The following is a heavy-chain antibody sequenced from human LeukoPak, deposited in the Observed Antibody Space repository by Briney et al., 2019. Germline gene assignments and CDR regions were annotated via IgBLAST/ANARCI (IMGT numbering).Heavy chain of an antibody. V-gene: IGHV3-11*01. D-gene: IGHD6-6*01. J-gene: IGHJ4*02. CDR1: GFTFSDYY. CDR3: ARIEYSSSYIDY. CDR2: ISSSGSTI. Sequence: RGSLRLSCAASGFTFSDYYMSWIRQAPGKGLEWVSYISSSGSTIYYADSVKGRFTISRDNAKNSPYLQMNSLRAEDTAVYYCARIEYSSSYIDYWGQGTLVTVSS.